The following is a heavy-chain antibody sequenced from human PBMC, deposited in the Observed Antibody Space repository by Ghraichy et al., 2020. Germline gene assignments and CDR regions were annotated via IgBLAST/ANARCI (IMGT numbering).Heavy chain of an antibody. CDR3: ARDGTVYDILTGYYFYYYYGMDV. CDR2: ISSSSSTI. J-gene: IGHJ6*02. V-gene: IGHV3-48*02. CDR1: GFTFSSYS. D-gene: IGHD3-9*01. Sequence: GALRLSCAASGFTFSSYSMNWVRQAPGKGLEWVSYISSSSSTIYYADSVKGRFTISRDNAKNSLYLQMNSLRDEDTAVYYCARDGTVYDILTGYYFYYYYGMDVWGQGTTVTVSS.